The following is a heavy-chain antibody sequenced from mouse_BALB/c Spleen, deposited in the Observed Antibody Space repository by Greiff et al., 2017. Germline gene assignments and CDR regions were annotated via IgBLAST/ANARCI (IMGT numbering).Heavy chain of an antibody. V-gene: IGHV5-4*02. CDR2: ISDGGSYT. J-gene: IGHJ4*01. CDR1: GFTFSDYY. D-gene: IGHD2-1*01. CDR3: ARDDGNYVGYAMDY. Sequence: EVKLVESGGGLVKPGGSLKLSCAASGFTFSDYYMYWVRQTPEKRLEWVATISDGGSYTYYPDSVKGRFTISRDNAKNNLYLQMSSLKSEDTAMYNCARDDGNYVGYAMDYWGQGTSVTVSS.